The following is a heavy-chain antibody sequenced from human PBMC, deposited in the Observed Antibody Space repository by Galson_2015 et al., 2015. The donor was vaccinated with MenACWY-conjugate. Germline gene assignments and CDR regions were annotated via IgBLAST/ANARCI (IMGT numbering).Heavy chain of an antibody. V-gene: IGHV3-21*01. CDR1: GFTFSSYS. D-gene: IGHD4-17*01. Sequence: TLRLSCAASGFTFSSYSMNWVRQAPGKGLEWVSSISSSSSYIYYADSVKGRFTISRDNAKNSLYLQMNSLRAEDTAVYYCARDWSTVTTSYYYYYYGMDVWGQGTTVTVSS. J-gene: IGHJ6*02. CDR3: ARDWSTVTTSYYYYYYGMDV. CDR2: ISSSSSYI.